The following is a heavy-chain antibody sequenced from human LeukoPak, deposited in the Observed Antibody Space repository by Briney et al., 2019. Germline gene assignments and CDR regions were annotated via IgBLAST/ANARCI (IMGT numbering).Heavy chain of an antibody. Sequence: PGGSLRLSCATSGFTFSTYEMDWVRQAPGKGLEWVSYICSGGSIYYTDSVKGGFSISRDNAKNSLYLQMNSLRAEDTAIYYCAREGYGGTSDAFDIWGQGTMVTVSS. V-gene: IGHV3-48*03. CDR3: AREGYGGTSDAFDI. D-gene: IGHD4-23*01. J-gene: IGHJ3*02. CDR1: GFTFSTYE. CDR2: ICSGGSI.